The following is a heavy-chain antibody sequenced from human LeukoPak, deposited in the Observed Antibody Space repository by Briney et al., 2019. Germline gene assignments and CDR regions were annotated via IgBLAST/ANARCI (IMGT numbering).Heavy chain of an antibody. CDR3: ARDYDSSGLGY. J-gene: IGHJ4*02. CDR1: GGSFSGYY. CDR2: IYNSGST. Sequence: SETLSLTCAVYGGSFSGYYWSWIRQPPGKGLEWIGYIYNSGSTNYNPSLKSRVTISLDTSKNQFSLKLSSVTAADTAVYYCARDYDSSGLGYWGQGTLVTVSS. D-gene: IGHD3-22*01. V-gene: IGHV4-59*01.